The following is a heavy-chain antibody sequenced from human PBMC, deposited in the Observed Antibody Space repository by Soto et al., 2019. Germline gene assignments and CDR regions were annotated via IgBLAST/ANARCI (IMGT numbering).Heavy chain of an antibody. V-gene: IGHV1-69*01. Sequence: QVQLVQSGAEVRKPGSSVRVSCKASGGSFNRHNISWVRQAPGQGLEWMGGIIPIFGTANHAQKFQGRVTIIADESTSTVYMELSSLRSDDTAIYYCARGWGYDSTDYYYAYWGQGTLVIVSS. CDR1: GGSFNRHN. CDR3: ARGWGYDSTDYYYAY. J-gene: IGHJ4*02. D-gene: IGHD3-22*01. CDR2: IIPIFGTA.